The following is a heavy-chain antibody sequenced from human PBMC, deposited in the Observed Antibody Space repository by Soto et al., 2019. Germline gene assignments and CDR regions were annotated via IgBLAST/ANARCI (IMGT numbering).Heavy chain of an antibody. CDR2: ISWDGGST. CDR3: AKGVSSSWPTYYYYGMDV. J-gene: IGHJ6*02. Sequence: SLRLSCAASGFTFDDYTMHWVRQAPGKGLEWVSLISWDGGSTYYADSVKGRFTISRDNSKNSLYLQMNSLRTEDTALYYCAKGVSSSWPTYYYYGMDVWGQGTTVTVSS. D-gene: IGHD6-13*01. V-gene: IGHV3-43*01. CDR1: GFTFDDYT.